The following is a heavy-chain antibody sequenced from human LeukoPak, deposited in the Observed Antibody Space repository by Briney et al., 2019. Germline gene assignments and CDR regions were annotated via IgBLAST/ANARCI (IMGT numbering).Heavy chain of an antibody. J-gene: IGHJ4*02. CDR1: GFTFSGSA. Sequence: GGSLKLSRAASGFTFSGSAMHWVRQASGKGLEWVGRIRSKANSYATAYAASVKGRFTISRDDSKNTAYLQMNSLKTEDTAVYYCTRHAEWEPHRGLFDYWGQGTLVTVSS. CDR2: IRSKANSYAT. CDR3: TRHAEWEPHRGLFDY. V-gene: IGHV3-73*01. D-gene: IGHD1-26*01.